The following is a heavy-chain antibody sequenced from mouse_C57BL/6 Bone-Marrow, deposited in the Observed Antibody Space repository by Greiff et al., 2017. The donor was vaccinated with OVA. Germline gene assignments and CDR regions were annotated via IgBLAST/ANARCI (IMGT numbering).Heavy chain of an antibody. Sequence: QQSCTASGYTFTRSWMHWVKQRPGRGLEWIGRIDPNSGGTKYNEKFQSKATLTVDKPSSTAYMQLSSLTSEDSAVYYRARKRGSSYGYYAMDYWGQGTSVTVSS. CDR1: GYTFTRSW. CDR2: IDPNSGGT. CDR3: ARKRGSSYGYYAMDY. D-gene: IGHD1-1*01. V-gene: IGHV1-72*01. J-gene: IGHJ4*01.